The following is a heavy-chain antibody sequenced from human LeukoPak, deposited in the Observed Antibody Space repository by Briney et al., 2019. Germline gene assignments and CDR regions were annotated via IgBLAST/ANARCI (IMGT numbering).Heavy chain of an antibody. D-gene: IGHD2-15*01. Sequence: GASVKVSCKASGYTFPNYDINWVRQAPGQGLEWMGWINAYNGNTKYAHKFQDRVTMTTDTTTTTAYMGLRSLRFDDTAVYYCTRVPELPDYWGQGTLVTVSS. CDR3: TRVPELPDY. J-gene: IGHJ4*02. CDR2: INAYNGNT. CDR1: GYTFPNYD. V-gene: IGHV1-18*01.